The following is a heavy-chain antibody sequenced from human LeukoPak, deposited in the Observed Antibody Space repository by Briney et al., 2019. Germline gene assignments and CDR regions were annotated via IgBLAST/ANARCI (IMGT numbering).Heavy chain of an antibody. CDR1: GFTFSSYG. D-gene: IGHD4-17*01. V-gene: IGHV3-30*02. CDR3: AEDRPTVTTGDDY. J-gene: IGHJ4*02. Sequence: PGGSLRLSCAASGFTFSSYGMHWVRQAPGKGLEWVAFIRYDGSNKYYADSVKGRFTISRDNSKNTLYLQMNSLRAGDTAVYYCAEDRPTVTTGDDYWGQGTLVTVCS. CDR2: IRYDGSNK.